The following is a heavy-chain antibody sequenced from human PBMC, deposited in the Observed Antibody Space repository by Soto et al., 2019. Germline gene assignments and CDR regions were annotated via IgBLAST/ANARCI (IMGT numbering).Heavy chain of an antibody. V-gene: IGHV4-31*03. Sequence: SETLSLTCTVSGGSIISGGYYWSWIRQHPGKGLEWIGYIYYSGSTYYNPSLKSRVTISVDTSKNQFSLKLSSVTAADTAVYYCARSSSGYYVNWFDPWGQGTLVTVSS. CDR2: IYYSGST. J-gene: IGHJ5*02. CDR3: ARSSSGYYVNWFDP. CDR1: GGSIISGGYY. D-gene: IGHD3-22*01.